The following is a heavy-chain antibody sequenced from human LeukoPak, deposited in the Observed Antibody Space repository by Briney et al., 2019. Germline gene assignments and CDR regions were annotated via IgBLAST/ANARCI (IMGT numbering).Heavy chain of an antibody. J-gene: IGHJ5*02. D-gene: IGHD3-16*01. CDR3: ARDKLGLGELSLCDH. V-gene: IGHV1-2*02. CDR1: GYTHTWNY. Sequence: GASVKVSFKASGYTHTWNYMHWVRQAPGQGLEWMGWMNPNSGGTKYAQKFQGRVTMTRDTSISTAYMELSRLTSDDTAMYYCARDKLGLGELSLCDHWGQRTLVTVSS. CDR2: MNPNSGGT.